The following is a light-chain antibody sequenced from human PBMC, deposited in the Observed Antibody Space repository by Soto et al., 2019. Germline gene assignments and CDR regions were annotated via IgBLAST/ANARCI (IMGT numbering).Light chain of an antibody. Sequence: EIVLTQSPGTLSLSPGERATLSCRASQSVSSSHLAWYQQKPGQAPRLLIYGASSRATVIPDRFSGSGSGTDFTLTISRLEPEECAVYYCQQDGSSPCTFGQGTEVDIK. J-gene: IGKJ1*01. CDR1: QSVSSSH. V-gene: IGKV3-20*01. CDR2: GAS. CDR3: QQDGSSPCT.